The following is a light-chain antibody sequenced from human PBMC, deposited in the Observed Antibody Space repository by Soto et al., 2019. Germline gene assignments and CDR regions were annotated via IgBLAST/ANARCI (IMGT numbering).Light chain of an antibody. CDR2: KAS. CDR3: QQYAGYSRT. V-gene: IGKV1-5*03. Sequence: DIQMTQSPSTLSASVGDTVTVTCRASQSVSGWLAWYQQKPGEAPKLMIYKASTLETGVPSRFSGSGSGTEFTLTINKLQPDDFATYYCQQYAGYSRTFGQGTKVDIK. J-gene: IGKJ1*01. CDR1: QSVSGW.